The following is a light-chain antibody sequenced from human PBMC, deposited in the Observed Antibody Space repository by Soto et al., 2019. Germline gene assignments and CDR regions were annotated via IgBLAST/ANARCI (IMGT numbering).Light chain of an antibody. V-gene: IGKV1-9*01. CDR3: QQLNGNPTYT. CDR1: QGISNF. J-gene: IGKJ2*01. CDR2: AAS. Sequence: DIQLTQSPSLLSASVGDRVTITCRASQGISNFFAWYQQKPGKAPKTLIYAASPLLSGVPSRFSGSGSGTEFPLTGSSLQPQDLPTKPRQQLNGNPTYTFRQGTKLTIK.